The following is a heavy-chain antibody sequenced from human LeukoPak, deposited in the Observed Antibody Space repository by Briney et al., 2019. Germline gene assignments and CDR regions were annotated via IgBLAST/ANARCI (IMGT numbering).Heavy chain of an antibody. J-gene: IGHJ4*02. D-gene: IGHD3-10*01. V-gene: IGHV3-23*01. CDR1: GFIFSNYA. CDR3: AKEDGSGSYYKAPPDY. CDR2: ISGSGGST. Sequence: GGSLRLSCAASGFIFSNYAMSWVRQAPGKGLEWVSAISGSGGSTYYADSVKGRFTISRDNSKNTLYVQMNSLRAEDTAVYYCAKEDGSGSYYKAPPDYWGQGTLVTASS.